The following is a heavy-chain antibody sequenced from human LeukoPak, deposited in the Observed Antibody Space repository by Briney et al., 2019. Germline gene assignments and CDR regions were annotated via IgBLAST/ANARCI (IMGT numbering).Heavy chain of an antibody. D-gene: IGHD1-26*01. CDR1: GFTFSSYA. CDR2: ISSSGGST. Sequence: GGSLRLSCAASGFTFSSYAISWVGQAPGKGLEWVSAISSSGGSTSYADSVKGRFTISTDNSKNTLYLQRNSLRAEDTAVYYCAKDSNSGSFDAFDIWGQGTMVTVSS. CDR3: AKDSNSGSFDAFDI. V-gene: IGHV3-23*01. J-gene: IGHJ3*02.